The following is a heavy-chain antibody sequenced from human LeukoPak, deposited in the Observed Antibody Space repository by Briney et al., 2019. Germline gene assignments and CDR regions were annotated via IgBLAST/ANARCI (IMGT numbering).Heavy chain of an antibody. Sequence: SETLSLTCAISGGSISSGGYSWSWIRQPPGKGLEWIGYIFYTGNTYYNPSLKSRVTISVDTSKNQFSLKLSSVTVADTAVYYCARGTYTMTTDAFDIWGQGTMVTVSS. CDR2: IFYTGNT. CDR3: ARGTYTMTTDAFDI. CDR1: GGSISSGGYS. V-gene: IGHV4-30-4*07. D-gene: IGHD2-2*02. J-gene: IGHJ3*02.